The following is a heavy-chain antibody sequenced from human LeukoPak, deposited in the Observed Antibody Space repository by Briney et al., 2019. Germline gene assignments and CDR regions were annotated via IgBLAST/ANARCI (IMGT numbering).Heavy chain of an antibody. CDR1: GFTFSSNT. V-gene: IGHV3-7*03. CDR3: AKNWGYHDY. J-gene: IGHJ4*02. CDR2: IRYDGSEK. Sequence: GLSLRLSCVASGFTFSSNTMTWVRQAPGKGLEWVANIRYDGSEKDYVDSVKGRFTISRDNTKNSMYLQMDSLRVEDTAVYYCAKNWGYHDYWGQGTLVAVSS. D-gene: IGHD2-15*01.